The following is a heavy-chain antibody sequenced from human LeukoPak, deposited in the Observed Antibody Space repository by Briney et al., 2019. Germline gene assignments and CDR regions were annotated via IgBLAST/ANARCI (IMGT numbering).Heavy chain of an antibody. CDR1: GFTLSSYA. V-gene: IGHV3-23*01. Sequence: PGGSLRLSCAASGFTLSSYAMSWVRQAPGKGLEWVSAISGSGGSTYYADSVKGRFTISRDNSKNTLYLQMNSLRAEDTAVYYCAKGRLLLWFGGENWFDPWGQGTLVTVSS. CDR3: AKGRLLLWFGGENWFDP. J-gene: IGHJ5*02. D-gene: IGHD3-10*01. CDR2: ISGSGGST.